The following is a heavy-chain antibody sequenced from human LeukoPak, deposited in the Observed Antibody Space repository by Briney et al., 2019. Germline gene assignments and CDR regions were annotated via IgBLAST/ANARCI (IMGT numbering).Heavy chain of an antibody. CDR3: ARGDRATPWFDY. D-gene: IGHD5-12*01. CDR2: INHSGST. J-gene: IGHJ4*02. CDR1: GGSFSGYY. V-gene: IGHV4-34*01. Sequence: SETLSLTCAVYGGSFSGYYWSWIRQPPGKGLEWIGEINHSGSTNYNPSLKSRVTISVDTSKNQFSLKLSSVTAADTAVYYCARGDRATPWFDYWGQGTLVTVSS.